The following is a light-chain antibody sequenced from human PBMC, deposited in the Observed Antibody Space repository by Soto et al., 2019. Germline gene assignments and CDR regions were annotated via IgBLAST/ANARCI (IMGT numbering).Light chain of an antibody. CDR2: GNS. V-gene: IGLV1-40*01. CDR3: QSYDSSLSGCVV. Sequence: QSVLTQPPSVSGAPGQRVTISCTGSSSNIGAGYDVHWYQQLPGTAPKLLIYGNSNRPSGVPDRFSGSKSGTSASLAITGLQAEDEADYYCQSYDSSLSGCVVFGGGTKLTVL. CDR1: SSNIGAGYD. J-gene: IGLJ2*01.